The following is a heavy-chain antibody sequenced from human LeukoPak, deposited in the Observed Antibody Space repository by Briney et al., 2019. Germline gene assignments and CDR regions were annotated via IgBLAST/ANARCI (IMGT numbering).Heavy chain of an antibody. J-gene: IGHJ4*02. D-gene: IGHD5-18*01. V-gene: IGHV4-59*01. Sequence: SETLSLTCTVSGGSISSYYWSWIRQPPGKGLEWIGYIYYSGSTNYNPSLTSRVTISVDPSKNQFSLKLSSVTAADTAVYYCARSAGIQLWSYGYWGQGTLVTVSS. CDR3: ARSAGIQLWSYGY. CDR1: GGSISSYY. CDR2: IYYSGST.